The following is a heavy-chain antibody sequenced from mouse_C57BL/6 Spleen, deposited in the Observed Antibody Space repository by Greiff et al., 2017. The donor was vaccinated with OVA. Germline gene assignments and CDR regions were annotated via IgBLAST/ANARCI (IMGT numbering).Heavy chain of an antibody. D-gene: IGHD1-1*01. J-gene: IGHJ1*03. CDR3: AIYPSGGFYGSSYGYFDV. V-gene: IGHV1-74*01. CDR2: IHPSDSDT. Sequence: VQLQQPGAELVKPGASVKVSCKASGYTFTSYWMHWVKQRPGQGLEWIGRIHPSDSDTNYNQKFKGKATLTVDNSSSTAYMQLSSLTSEDSAVYYCAIYPSGGFYGSSYGYFDVWGTGTTVTVSS. CDR1: GYTFTSYW.